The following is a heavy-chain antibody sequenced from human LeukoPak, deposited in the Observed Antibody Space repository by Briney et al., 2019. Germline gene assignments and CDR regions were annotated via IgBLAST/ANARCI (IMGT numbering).Heavy chain of an antibody. CDR1: GYTFTSYY. D-gene: IGHD2-2*01. J-gene: IGHJ6*02. Sequence: ASVKVSCKASGYTFTSYYMHWVRQAPGQGLEWMGIINPSGGSTSYAQKFQGRVTMTRDMSTSTVYMELSSLRSEDTAVYYCAREMSQLLSFYYYYGMDVWGQGTTVTVSS. V-gene: IGHV1-46*01. CDR2: INPSGGST. CDR3: AREMSQLLSFYYYYGMDV.